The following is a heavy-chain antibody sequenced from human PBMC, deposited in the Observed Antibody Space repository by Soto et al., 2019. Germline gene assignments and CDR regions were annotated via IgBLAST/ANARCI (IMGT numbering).Heavy chain of an antibody. Sequence: SETLSLTCAVYGGSFSGYYWSWIRQPPGKGLEWIGEINHSGSTNYNPSLKSRVTISVDTSKNQFSLKLSSVTAADTAVYYCARAEDDGDYFGAFDIWGQGTMVTVSS. CDR3: ARAEDDGDYFGAFDI. V-gene: IGHV4-34*01. CDR2: INHSGST. J-gene: IGHJ3*02. CDR1: GGSFSGYY. D-gene: IGHD4-17*01.